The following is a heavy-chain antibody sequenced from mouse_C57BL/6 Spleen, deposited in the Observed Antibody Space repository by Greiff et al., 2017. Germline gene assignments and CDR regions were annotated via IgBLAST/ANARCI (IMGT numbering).Heavy chain of an antibody. V-gene: IGHV1-39*01. CDR2: INPNYGTT. J-gene: IGHJ4*01. Sequence: VQLQQSGPELVKPGASVKISCKASGYSFTDSNMNWVKQSNGKSLEWIGVINPNYGTTSSNQKFKGKATLTVEQSSSTAYMQLDRLTSNDSSVYYCANDGYSYASDYWGQGTSVTVSS. D-gene: IGHD2-3*01. CDR3: ANDGYSYASDY. CDR1: GYSFTDSN.